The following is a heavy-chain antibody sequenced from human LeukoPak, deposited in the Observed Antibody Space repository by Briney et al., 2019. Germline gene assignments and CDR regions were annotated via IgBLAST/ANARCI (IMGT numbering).Heavy chain of an antibody. CDR1: GFSVSNNY. J-gene: IGHJ3*01. CDR2: IYSGGNT. D-gene: IGHD5-24*01. CDR3: TRSLEATMGAFDV. V-gene: IGHV3-53*01. Sequence: GGSLRLSCAASGFSVSNNYMSWVRQAPGKGLEWVSIIYSGGNTYYADSVKGRFTISRDNSNNTLYLQMNSLRAEDTAVYYCTRSLEATMGAFDVWGQGTMVTVSS.